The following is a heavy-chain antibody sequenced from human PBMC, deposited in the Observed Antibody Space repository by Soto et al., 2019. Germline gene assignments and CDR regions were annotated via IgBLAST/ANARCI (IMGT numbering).Heavy chain of an antibody. V-gene: IGHV1-2*02. J-gene: IGHJ4*02. Sequence: GASVKVSCKASGDTFTANYIHWVRQAPGQGFEWMGWINPNSGGTNYAQKFQGRVTMTRDTSISTAYMELSRLRSDDTAVYYCASLATLGYCSSTSCPIDYWGQGTLVTVSS. CDR3: ASLATLGYCSSTSCPIDY. D-gene: IGHD2-2*01. CDR1: GDTFTANY. CDR2: INPNSGGT.